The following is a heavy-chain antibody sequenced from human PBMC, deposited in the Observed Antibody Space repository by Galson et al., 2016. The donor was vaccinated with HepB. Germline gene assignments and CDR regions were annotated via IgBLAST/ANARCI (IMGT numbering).Heavy chain of an antibody. CDR3: AREGAEMAVAGTAFDY. CDR2: IKQDGSEK. CDR1: GFTFSSYW. D-gene: IGHD6-19*01. V-gene: IGHV3-7*01. J-gene: IGHJ4*02. Sequence: SLRLSCAASGFTFSSYWMSWVRQAPGKGLEWVANIKQDGSEKYYVDSVKGRFTISRDNSKNTLYLQMNSLRAEETAVYYCAREGAEMAVAGTAFDYWGQGTLVTVSS.